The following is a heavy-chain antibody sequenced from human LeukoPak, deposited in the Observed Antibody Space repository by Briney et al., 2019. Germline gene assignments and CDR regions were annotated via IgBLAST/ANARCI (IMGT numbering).Heavy chain of an antibody. CDR2: IYYSGST. D-gene: IGHD3-22*01. CDR3: AREPGPLYYYDSSGFDY. Sequence: SETLSLTCAVYGGSFSGYYWSWIRQPPGKGLEWIGYIYYSGSTNHNPSLKSRVTISVDTSKNQFSLKLSSVTAADTAVYYCAREPGPLYYYDSSGFDYWGQGTLVTVSS. J-gene: IGHJ4*02. V-gene: IGHV4-59*01. CDR1: GGSFSGYY.